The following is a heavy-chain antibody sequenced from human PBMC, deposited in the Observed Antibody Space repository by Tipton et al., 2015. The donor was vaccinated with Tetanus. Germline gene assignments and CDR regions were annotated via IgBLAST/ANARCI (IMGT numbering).Heavy chain of an antibody. J-gene: IGHJ6*02. D-gene: IGHD2-21*01. V-gene: IGHV4-59*01. Sequence: TLSLTCTVSGGSISSFYWYWIRQPPGKGLEWIAYIYQNGDANYNPSLQSRVTISVDTSKNQLSLQLAFVTAADTAIYYCARERIEAFYYHGLDVWGPGTTVTVSS. CDR1: GGSISSFY. CDR3: ARERIEAFYYHGLDV. CDR2: IYQNGDA.